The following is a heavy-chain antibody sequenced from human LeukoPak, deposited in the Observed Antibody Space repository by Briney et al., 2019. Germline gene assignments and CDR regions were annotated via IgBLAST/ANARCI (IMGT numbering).Heavy chain of an antibody. CDR1: GDIVSSTSAA. V-gene: IGHV6-1*01. D-gene: IGHD6-13*01. Sequence: SQTLSLTCAISGDIVSSTSAAWDWIRQSRSRGLEWLGRTYYRSKWYSDYAVSVRGRITVNPDTSTNQFSLQLNSVTPEDTAVYYCARYTSSWFFDSWGLGTLVTVSS. J-gene: IGHJ4*02. CDR3: ARYTSSWFFDS. CDR2: TYYRSKWYS.